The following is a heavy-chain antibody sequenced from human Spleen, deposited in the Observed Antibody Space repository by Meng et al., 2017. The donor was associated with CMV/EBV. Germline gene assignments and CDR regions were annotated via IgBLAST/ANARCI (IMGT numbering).Heavy chain of an antibody. CDR2: IYRSRSN. J-gene: IGHJ4*02. Sequence: QDQGPGLLQPSEPLSLTCRFSGGSTSSYYWSWIRQPAGKGLEWIGRIYRSRSNNYNPSLKSRVTMSVDTSKNQFSLKLSSVTAADTAVYYCARDLSPGDPAFDYWGQGTLVTVSS. CDR3: ARDLSPGDPAFDY. V-gene: IGHV4-4*07. D-gene: IGHD7-27*01. CDR1: GGSTSSYY.